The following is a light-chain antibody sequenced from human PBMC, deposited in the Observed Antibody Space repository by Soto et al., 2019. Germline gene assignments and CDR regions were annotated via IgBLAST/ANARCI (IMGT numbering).Light chain of an antibody. J-gene: IGKJ4*01. CDR3: QQRTNWAPLT. Sequence: PGERATLSCRASQSISNSLAWYRQRPGQAPRLLIYDASTRATGTPSRFSGTWAGTDFNLTISSLEPEDFAVYYCQQRTNWAPLTFGGGTRVDIK. V-gene: IGKV3-11*01. CDR1: QSISNS. CDR2: DAS.